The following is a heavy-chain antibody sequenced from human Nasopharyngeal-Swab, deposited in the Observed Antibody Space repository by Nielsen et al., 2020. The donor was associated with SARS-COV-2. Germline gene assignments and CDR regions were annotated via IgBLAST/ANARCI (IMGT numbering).Heavy chain of an antibody. J-gene: IGHJ4*02. V-gene: IGHV3-23*01. CDR1: GFTFSSDE. CDR2: ISGSGGST. CDR3: ARDCYGFSTTCNLLDY. Sequence: GESLKISCAASGFTFSSDEMRGGRKEKGKGLEWVSAISGSGGSTYYADSVKGRFTISRDNSKNTLYLQMNSLRAEDTAVYYCARDCYGFSTTCNLLDYWGQGTLVTVSS. D-gene: IGHD2/OR15-2a*01.